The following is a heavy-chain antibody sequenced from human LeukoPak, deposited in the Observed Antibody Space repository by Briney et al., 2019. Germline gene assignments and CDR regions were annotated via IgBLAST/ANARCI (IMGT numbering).Heavy chain of an antibody. J-gene: IGHJ4*02. CDR2: IYTSGST. CDR1: GGSISSGSYY. D-gene: IGHD3-10*01. CDR3: ARCPYYYGSGSYNYFDY. V-gene: IGHV4-61*02. Sequence: ASQTLSLTCTVSGGSISSGSYYWSWIRQPAGKGLEWIERIYTSGSTNYNPSLKSRVTISVDRSKNQFSLKLSSVTAADTAVYYCARCPYYYGSGSYNYFDYWGQGTLVTVSS.